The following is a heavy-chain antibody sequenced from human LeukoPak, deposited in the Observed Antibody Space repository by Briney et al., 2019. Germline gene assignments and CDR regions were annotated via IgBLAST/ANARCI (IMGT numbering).Heavy chain of an antibody. CDR1: GYTFTSYG. Sequence: GASVKVSCKASGYTFTSYGISWVRQAPGQGLEWMGWISAYNGNTNYAQKLQGRVTMTTDTSTSTAYMELRSLRSDDTAVYYCARDYRPYYYDSSGYVGPWGQGTLVTVSS. J-gene: IGHJ5*02. D-gene: IGHD3-22*01. CDR3: ARDYRPYYYDSSGYVGP. V-gene: IGHV1-18*01. CDR2: ISAYNGNT.